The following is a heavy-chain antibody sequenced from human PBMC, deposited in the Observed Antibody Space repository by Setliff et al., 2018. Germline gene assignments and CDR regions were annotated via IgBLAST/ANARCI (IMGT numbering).Heavy chain of an antibody. D-gene: IGHD6-25*01. CDR2: INQDGSEK. V-gene: IGHV3-7*01. CDR3: ARSAANGGHDPFDI. CDR1: EFTFSNYW. J-gene: IGHJ3*02. Sequence: PGGSLRLSCAASEFTFSNYWMSWVRQAPGKGLEWVANINQDGSEKYYVDSVKGRFTISRDNARNSLYLQMNSLRADDTAVYYCARSAANGGHDPFDIWGQGTMVTVSS.